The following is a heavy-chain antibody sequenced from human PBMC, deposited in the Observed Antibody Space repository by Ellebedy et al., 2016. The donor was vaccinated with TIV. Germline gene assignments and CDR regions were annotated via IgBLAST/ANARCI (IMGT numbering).Heavy chain of an antibody. CDR2: IYPSDSDT. CDR3: ATSAFYSRWYYFDY. Sequence: GESLKISCKGSGYIFTNYWIGWVRQMPGKGLEWMGSIYPSDSDTRYSPSFQGHVTISADRSISLAHLQWGSLKASDTAMYYCATSAFYSRWYYFDYWGQGTLVTVSS. J-gene: IGHJ4*02. V-gene: IGHV5-51*01. D-gene: IGHD6-13*01. CDR1: GYIFTNYW.